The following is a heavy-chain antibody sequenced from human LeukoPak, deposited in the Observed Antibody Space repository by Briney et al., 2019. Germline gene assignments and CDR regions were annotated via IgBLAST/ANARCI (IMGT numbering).Heavy chain of an antibody. J-gene: IGHJ4*02. CDR1: DYSISSGYY. V-gene: IGHV4-38-2*01. CDR3: ARHEQGYCTSSSCRGSDY. CDR2: IYHSGST. Sequence: PSETLSLTCVVSDYSISSGYYWGWIRQPPGKGLEWIGSIYHSGSTYYNPSLKSRVTISIDTSKNQFSLKLSSVTAADTAVYYCARHEQGYCTSSSCRGSDYWGQGTLVTVSS. D-gene: IGHD2-2*01.